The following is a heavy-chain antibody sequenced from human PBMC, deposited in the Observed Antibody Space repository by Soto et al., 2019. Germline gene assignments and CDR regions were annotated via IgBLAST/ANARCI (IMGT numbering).Heavy chain of an antibody. D-gene: IGHD2-21*01. CDR2: IYYTGTT. CDR1: GSPISSYY. V-gene: IGHV4-59*08. Sequence: QVQLQESGPGLVKPSETLSLTCTVSGSPISSYYWSWFRQPPGQGLEWVGYIYYTGTTTYNPSLKSRITISLDTSNSQFSLNLSSVTAADTAIYYCARLGDFYQAFDYWGQGALATVSS. CDR3: ARLGDFYQAFDY. J-gene: IGHJ4*02.